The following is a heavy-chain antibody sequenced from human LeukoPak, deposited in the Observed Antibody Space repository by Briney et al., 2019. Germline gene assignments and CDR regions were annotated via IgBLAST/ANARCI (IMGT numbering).Heavy chain of an antibody. CDR3: ARDAGYGYDRFDY. Sequence: GGSLRLSCAASGFTFSSYAMSWVRQAPGKGLEWVSAISGSGGSTYYADSVKGRFTISRDNAKDSLYLQMNSLRAEDTAVYYCARDAGYGYDRFDYWGQGTQVTVSS. CDR1: GFTFSSYA. J-gene: IGHJ4*02. V-gene: IGHV3-23*01. CDR2: ISGSGGST. D-gene: IGHD5-18*01.